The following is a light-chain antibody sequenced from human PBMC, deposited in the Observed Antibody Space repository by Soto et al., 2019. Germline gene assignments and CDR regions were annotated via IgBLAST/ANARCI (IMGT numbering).Light chain of an antibody. J-gene: IGKJ1*01. CDR3: QQYNNWPPWT. CDR1: QSVTTY. Sequence: EIVLTQSPATLSLSPVEIATLSCRASQSVTTYLAWYQQKPGQAPRLLIYDASSRATGIPARFSGSGSGTDFTLTISSLEPEDFAVYYCQQYNNWPPWTFGQGTKVDIK. CDR2: DAS. V-gene: IGKV3-11*01.